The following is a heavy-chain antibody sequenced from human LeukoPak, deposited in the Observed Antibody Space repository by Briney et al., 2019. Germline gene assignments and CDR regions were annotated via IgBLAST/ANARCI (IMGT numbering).Heavy chain of an antibody. V-gene: IGHV4-61*02. CDR3: ARDGFYCSGSDCSKGRWYSHYYMDV. CDR1: GASINSGSYY. CDR2: IYASGNT. D-gene: IGHD5-12*01. J-gene: IGHJ6*03. Sequence: SQTLSLTCTVSGASINSGSYYWTWIRQPAGKGLEWIGRIYASGNTEYSPSLKSRLTISLDTSKNQFSLRLSSVTAADTAVYYCARDGFYCSGSDCSKGRWYSHYYMDVWGKGTTVTVSS.